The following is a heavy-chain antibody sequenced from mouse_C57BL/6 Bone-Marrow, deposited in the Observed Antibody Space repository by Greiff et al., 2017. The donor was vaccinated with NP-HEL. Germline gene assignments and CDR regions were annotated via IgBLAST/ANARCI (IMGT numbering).Heavy chain of an antibody. D-gene: IGHD2-2*01. CDR2: ISYDGSN. CDR3: ARGGYDTPFAY. CDR1: GYSITSGYY. V-gene: IGHV3-6*01. Sequence: EVHLVESGPGLVKPSQSLSLTCSVTGYSITSGYYWNWIRQFPGNKLEWMGYISYDGSNNYNPSLKNRISITRDTSKNQFFLKLNSVTTEDTATYYCARGGYDTPFAYWGQGTLVTVSA. J-gene: IGHJ3*01.